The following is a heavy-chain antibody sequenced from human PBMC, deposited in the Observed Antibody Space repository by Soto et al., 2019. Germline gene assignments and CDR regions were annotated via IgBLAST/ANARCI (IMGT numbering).Heavy chain of an antibody. J-gene: IGHJ4*02. D-gene: IGHD3-10*01. V-gene: IGHV5-51*01. CDR3: ARHPGSMVRGVIITPYLDY. CDR2: IYPGDSDT. CDR1: GYSFTSYW. Sequence: GESLKISFKGSGYSFTSYWIGWVRQMPGKGLEWMGIIYPGDSDTRYSPSFQGQVTISADKSISTAYLQWSSLKASDTAMYYCARHPGSMVRGVIITPYLDYWGQGTLVTVSS.